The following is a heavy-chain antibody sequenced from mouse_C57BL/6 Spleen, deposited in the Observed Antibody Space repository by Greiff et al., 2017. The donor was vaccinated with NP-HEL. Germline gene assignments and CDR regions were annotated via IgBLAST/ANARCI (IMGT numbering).Heavy chain of an antibody. J-gene: IGHJ2*01. CDR1: GYTFTDYY. CDR3: ARKGIYYDYDKGFDY. Sequence: EVQLQQSGPELVKPGASVKISCKASGYTFTDYYMNWVKQSHGKSLEWIGDINPNNGGTSYNQKFKGKATLTVDKSSSTAYMELRSLTSEDSAVYYCARKGIYYDYDKGFDYWGQGTTLTVSS. CDR2: INPNNGGT. V-gene: IGHV1-26*01. D-gene: IGHD2-4*01.